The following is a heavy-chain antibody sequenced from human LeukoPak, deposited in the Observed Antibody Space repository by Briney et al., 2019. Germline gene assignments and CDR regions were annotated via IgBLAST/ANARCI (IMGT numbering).Heavy chain of an antibody. Sequence: GGSLRLSCAASGFTVSSNYMSWVRQAPGKGLEWVSVIYSGGSTYYADSVKGRFTISRDNPKNTLYLQMNSLRAEDTAVYYCARDPDLNSRFDYWGQGTLVTVSS. CDR3: ARDPDLNSRFDY. J-gene: IGHJ4*02. CDR2: IYSGGST. D-gene: IGHD4-23*01. CDR1: GFTVSSNY. V-gene: IGHV3-66*01.